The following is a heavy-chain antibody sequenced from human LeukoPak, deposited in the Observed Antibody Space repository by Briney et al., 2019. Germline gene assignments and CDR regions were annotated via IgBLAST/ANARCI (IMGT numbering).Heavy chain of an antibody. V-gene: IGHV3-23*01. D-gene: IGHD1-26*01. Sequence: RTGGSLRLSCAASGFTFSSYAMSWVRQAPGKGLEWVSAISGSGGSTYYADSVKGRFTISRDNSKNTLYLQMNSLRVEDTAVYHCAKSLLGATSSDYWGQGTLVTVPS. J-gene: IGHJ4*02. CDR3: AKSLLGATSSDY. CDR2: ISGSGGST. CDR1: GFTFSSYA.